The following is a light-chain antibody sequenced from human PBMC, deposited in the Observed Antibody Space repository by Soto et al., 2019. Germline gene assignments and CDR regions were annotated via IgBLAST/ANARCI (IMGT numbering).Light chain of an antibody. CDR2: AAS. CDR1: QSITSY. Sequence: DIQMTQSPSSLSASVGDRVTITCRASQSITSYLNWYQQKPGKAPQLLIYAASSLQSGVPSRFSGSGSGTDFTLTISSLQAEDFATYYCQQGWTFGQGTKLEIK. V-gene: IGKV1-39*01. CDR3: QQGWT. J-gene: IGKJ2*02.